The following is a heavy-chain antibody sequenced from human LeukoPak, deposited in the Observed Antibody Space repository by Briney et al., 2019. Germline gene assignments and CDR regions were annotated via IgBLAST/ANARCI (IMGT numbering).Heavy chain of an antibody. Sequence: PGGSLRLSCAASGFTLRSYAMSWVRQAPGKGLEWVSVIDGSGDSIYYADSVKGRFTISRDNSKNTVYLQMNSLRAEDTAVYYCAKDGGGNWGSFDYWGQGTLVTVSS. CDR1: GFTLRSYA. CDR2: IDGSGDSI. J-gene: IGHJ4*02. V-gene: IGHV3-23*01. D-gene: IGHD7-27*01. CDR3: AKDGGGNWGSFDY.